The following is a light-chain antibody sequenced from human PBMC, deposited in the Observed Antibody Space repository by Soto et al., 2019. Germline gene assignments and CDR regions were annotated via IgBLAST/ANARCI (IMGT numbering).Light chain of an antibody. CDR2: KAS. CDR1: QTISSW. Sequence: DIQMSQSPSTLSGSVGYRFTITCRASQTISSWLAWYQQKPGKAPKLLIYKASTLKSGVPSRFRGSGSGTEFTLTISSLQPDDFETYYCQHYNSYSAAFGQGTKVDIK. V-gene: IGKV1-5*03. CDR3: QHYNSYSAA. J-gene: IGKJ1*01.